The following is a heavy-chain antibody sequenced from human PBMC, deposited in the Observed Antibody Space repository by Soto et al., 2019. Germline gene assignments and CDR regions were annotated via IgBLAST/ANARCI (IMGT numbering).Heavy chain of an antibody. J-gene: IGHJ4*02. CDR1: GFTLRVHY. CDR2: SRDKPQGYST. V-gene: IGHV3-72*01. D-gene: IGHD3-22*01. Sequence: AGSLRLSCAGSGFTLRVHYIDWVRQAPGKGLEWVGRSRDKPQGYSTAYAESVKGRFTTSRDESKNSAYLQMNSLKTEDTAVYYCVRATYFSDSSGYTRCLDYWGQGTLVTVSS. CDR3: VRATYFSDSSGYTRCLDY.